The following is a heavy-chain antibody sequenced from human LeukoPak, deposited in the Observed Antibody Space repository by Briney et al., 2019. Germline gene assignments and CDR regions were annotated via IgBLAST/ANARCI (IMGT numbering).Heavy chain of an antibody. Sequence: GGSLRLSCAASGFTFSSYWMHWVRQVPGKGLVWVARINTYGTSTTYGDSVEGRFTISRDNAKNTLDLEMNSLRDDDTAVYYCARGSTTVTTKDWFDPWGQRTQVTVSS. J-gene: IGHJ5*02. V-gene: IGHV3-74*03. CDR1: GFTFSSYW. CDR2: INTYGTST. D-gene: IGHD4-17*01. CDR3: ARGSTTVTTKDWFDP.